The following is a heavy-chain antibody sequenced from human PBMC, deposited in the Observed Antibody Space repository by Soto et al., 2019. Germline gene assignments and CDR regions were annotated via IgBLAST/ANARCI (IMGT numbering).Heavy chain of an antibody. D-gene: IGHD3-22*01. V-gene: IGHV3-11*05. CDR1: GFTFSDYY. CDR2: ISSSSSYT. Sequence: QVQLVESGGGLVKPGGSLRLSCAASGFTFSDYYMNWIRQAPGKGLEWVSYISSSSSYTNYADSVKGRFTISRDNTKSSLYLKMNSLRAEDTAVYYCAGGDYYDSSGYPLLWGQGTLVTVSS. CDR3: AGGDYYDSSGYPLL. J-gene: IGHJ4*02.